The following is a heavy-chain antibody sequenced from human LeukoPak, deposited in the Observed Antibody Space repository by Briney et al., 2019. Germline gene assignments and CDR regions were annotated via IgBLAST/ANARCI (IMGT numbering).Heavy chain of an antibody. CDR3: AKGHSSGYYTPSLLDAFDI. Sequence: GRSLRLSCAASGFTFSSYGMHWVRQAPDKGLEWVAVISYDGSNKYYADSVKGRFTISRDNSKNTLSVQVNSLRAEDTAVYYRAKGHSSGYYTPSLLDAFDIWGQGTMVTVSS. CDR2: ISYDGSNK. V-gene: IGHV3-30*18. J-gene: IGHJ3*02. CDR1: GFTFSSYG. D-gene: IGHD3-22*01.